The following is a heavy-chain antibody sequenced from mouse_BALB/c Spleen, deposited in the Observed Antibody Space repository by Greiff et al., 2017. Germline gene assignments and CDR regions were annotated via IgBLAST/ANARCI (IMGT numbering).Heavy chain of an antibody. Sequence: EVKLQESGPGLVKPSQSLSLTGTVTGYSITSDYAWNWIRQFPGNKLEWMGYISYSGSTSYNPSLKSRISITRDTSKNQFFLQLNSVTTEDTATYYCARYKYGNYFDYWGQGTTLTVSS. J-gene: IGHJ2*01. CDR1: GYSITSDYA. CDR2: ISYSGST. CDR3: ARYKYGNYFDY. V-gene: IGHV3-2*02. D-gene: IGHD2-10*02.